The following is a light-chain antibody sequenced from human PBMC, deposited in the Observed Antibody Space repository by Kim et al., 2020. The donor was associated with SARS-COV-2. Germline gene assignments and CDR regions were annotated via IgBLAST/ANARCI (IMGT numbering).Light chain of an antibody. CDR1: SLRIYY. CDR2: GKN. CDR3: NSRDSNDNVV. Sequence: ALGQTVMITCPGDSLRIYYANWYHQQHGQDPILVIYGKNNRPSGIPDRFSGSSSGNTASLTITGTQARDEADYYCNSRDSNDNVVFGGGTQWTV. V-gene: IGLV3-19*01. J-gene: IGLJ2*01.